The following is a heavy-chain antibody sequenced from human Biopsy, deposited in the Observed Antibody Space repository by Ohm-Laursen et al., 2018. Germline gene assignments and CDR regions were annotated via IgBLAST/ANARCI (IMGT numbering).Heavy chain of an antibody. CDR2: INGDGTNT. D-gene: IGHD3-16*01. J-gene: IGHJ4*02. V-gene: IGHV3-74*01. CDR3: AKDSGGSPLGELFH. CDR1: GFTFSDAW. Sequence: SLRLSCAASGFTFSDAWMNWVRQAPGRGLVWVSRINGDGTNTNYADSVKGRFTISRDNAKNTLYLQMNSLRAEDTAVYYCAKDSGGSPLGELFHWGQGNLVTVSS.